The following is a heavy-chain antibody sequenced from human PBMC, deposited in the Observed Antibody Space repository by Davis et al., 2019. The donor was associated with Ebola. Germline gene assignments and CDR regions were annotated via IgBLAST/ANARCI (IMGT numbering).Heavy chain of an antibody. D-gene: IGHD1-26*01. CDR1: GGTFSSYA. CDR2: IIPIFGTA. V-gene: IGHV1-69*13. Sequence: SVKVSCKASGGTFSSYAISWVRQAPGQGLEWMGGIIPIFGTANYAQKFQGRVTITADESTSTAYMELSSLRSEDTAVYYCARVSELLHTFDYWGQGTLVTVSS. CDR3: ARVSELLHTFDY. J-gene: IGHJ4*02.